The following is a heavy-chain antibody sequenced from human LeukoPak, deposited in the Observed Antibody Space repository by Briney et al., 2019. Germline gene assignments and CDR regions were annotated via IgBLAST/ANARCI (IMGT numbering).Heavy chain of an antibody. J-gene: IGHJ3*02. D-gene: IGHD6-19*01. V-gene: IGHV3-7*03. CDR3: ARSPLIQGGEAVAGVGAFDI. CDR1: GFTFSSYW. Sequence: GGSLRLSCAASGFTFSSYWMSWVRQAPGKGLEWVANIKQDGSEKYYVDSVKGRFTISRDNAKNSLYLQMNSLRAEDTAVYYCARSPLIQGGEAVAGVGAFDIWGQGTMVTVSS. CDR2: IKQDGSEK.